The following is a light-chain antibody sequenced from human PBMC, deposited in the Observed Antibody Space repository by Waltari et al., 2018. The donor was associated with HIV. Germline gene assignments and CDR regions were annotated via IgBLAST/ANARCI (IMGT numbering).Light chain of an antibody. CDR1: QDIRNF. Sequence: DIQMTQSPPSLSASVGDRVTITCQASQDIRNFLNWYQQKPGQVPKLLIYDASNLETGVPSRFSGSGSGTEFTHTISSLQPDDIATYYCQQYNNVPLTFGGGTKVEIK. CDR2: DAS. CDR3: QQYNNVPLT. J-gene: IGKJ4*01. V-gene: IGKV1-33*01.